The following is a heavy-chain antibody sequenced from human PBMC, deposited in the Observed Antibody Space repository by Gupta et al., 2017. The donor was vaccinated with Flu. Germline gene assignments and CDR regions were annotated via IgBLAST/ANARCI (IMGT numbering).Heavy chain of an antibody. V-gene: IGHV1-2*06. CDR3: ARVGHCSTTSCFEPFDQ. CDR2: INPTSGGT. J-gene: IGHJ4*02. D-gene: IGHD2-2*01. Sequence: GRINPTSGGTKYTQKFQGRITLTRDTSADVIYRELSSLRSDDTAVYYCARVGHCSTTSCFEPFDQWGQGTLIRVSS.